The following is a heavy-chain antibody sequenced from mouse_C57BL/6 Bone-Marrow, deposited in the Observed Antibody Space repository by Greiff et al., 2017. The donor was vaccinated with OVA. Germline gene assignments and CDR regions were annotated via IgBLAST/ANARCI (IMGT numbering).Heavy chain of an antibody. D-gene: IGHD2-3*01. Sequence: VKLVESGAELARPGASVKLSCKASGYTFTSYGISWVKQRTGQGLEWIGEIYPRSGNTYYNEKFKGKATLTADKSSSTAYMELRSLTSEDSAVYFCARERVYDGFTMDYWGQGTSVTVSS. CDR1: GYTFTSYG. V-gene: IGHV1-81*01. CDR3: ARERVYDGFTMDY. CDR2: IYPRSGNT. J-gene: IGHJ4*01.